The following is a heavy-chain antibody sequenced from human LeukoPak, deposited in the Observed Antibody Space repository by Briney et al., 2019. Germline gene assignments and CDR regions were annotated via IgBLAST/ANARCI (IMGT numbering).Heavy chain of an antibody. CDR3: AKDPNIN. CDR1: GFPFINSE. Sequence: QPGGSLRLSCAASGFPFINSEMTWVRQPPGKGLEWVSYISVSGASIYYADSVRGRFTISRDNAKNSLYLQMNSLTVEDTAIYYCAKDPNINWGQGTLVTVSS. V-gene: IGHV3-48*03. CDR2: ISVSGASI. J-gene: IGHJ4*02. D-gene: IGHD1-14*01.